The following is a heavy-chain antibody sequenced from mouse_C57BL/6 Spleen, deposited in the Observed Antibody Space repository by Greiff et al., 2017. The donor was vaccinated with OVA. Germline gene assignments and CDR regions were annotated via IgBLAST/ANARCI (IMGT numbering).Heavy chain of an antibody. V-gene: IGHV1-76*01. CDR2: IYPGSGNT. CDR3: ARSSGYYLVDY. Sequence: VKLMESGAELVRPGASVKLSCKASGYTFTDYYLNWVKQRPGQGLEWIARIYPGSGNTYYNEKFKGKATLTAEKSSSTAYMQLSSLTSEDSAVYFCARSSGYYLVDYWGQGTTLTVSS. D-gene: IGHD2-3*01. CDR1: GYTFTDYY. J-gene: IGHJ2*01.